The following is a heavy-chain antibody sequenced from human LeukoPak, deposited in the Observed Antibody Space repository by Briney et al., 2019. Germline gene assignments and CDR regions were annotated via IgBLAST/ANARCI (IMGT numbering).Heavy chain of an antibody. D-gene: IGHD4-17*01. J-gene: IGHJ3*02. V-gene: IGHV3-9*03. Sequence: PGGSLRLSCAASGFTFDDYAMHWVRQAPGKGLEWVSGISWNSGSIGYADSVKGRFTISRDNAKNSLYLQMNSLRAEDMALYYCAKEGSYGDYTAVGAFDIWGQGTMVTVSS. CDR1: GFTFDDYA. CDR2: ISWNSGSI. CDR3: AKEGSYGDYTAVGAFDI.